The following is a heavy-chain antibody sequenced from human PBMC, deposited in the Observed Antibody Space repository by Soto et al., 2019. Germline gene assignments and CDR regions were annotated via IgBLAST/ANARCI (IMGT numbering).Heavy chain of an antibody. CDR1: GGSISSYY. V-gene: IGHV4-59*01. CDR2: IYYSGST. Sequence: QVQLQESGPGLVKPSETLSLTCTVSGGSISSYYWSWIRQPPGKGLELIGYIYYSGSTNYNPSLKSRVTISVATSKNQFSLKLSSVTAEDTAVYYCARRWGYSFDYWGQGTLVTVSS. CDR3: ARRWGYSFDY. J-gene: IGHJ4*02. D-gene: IGHD3-22*01.